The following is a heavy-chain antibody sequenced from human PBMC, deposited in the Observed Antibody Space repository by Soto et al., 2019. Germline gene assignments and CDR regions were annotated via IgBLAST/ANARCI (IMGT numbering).Heavy chain of an antibody. CDR2: MNPNSGNT. D-gene: IGHD3-3*01. CDR1: GYTFTSYD. CDR3: ARGFPYYDFWSGYCMDV. V-gene: IGHV1-8*01. Sequence: GASVKVSCKASGYTFTSYDINWVRQATGQGLEWMGWMNPNSGNTGYAQKFQGRVTMTRNTSISTAYMELSSLRSEDTAVYYCARGFPYYDFWSGYCMDVWGQGTTVTVSS. J-gene: IGHJ6*02.